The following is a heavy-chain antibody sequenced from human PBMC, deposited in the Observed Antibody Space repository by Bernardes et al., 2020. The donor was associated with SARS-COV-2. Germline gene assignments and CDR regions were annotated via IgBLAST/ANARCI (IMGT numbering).Heavy chain of an antibody. CDR1: GYTLTELS. V-gene: IGHV1-24*01. CDR2: FDPEDGET. D-gene: IGHD2-8*01. J-gene: IGHJ4*02. CDR3: ATYYAIQSKAPFDY. Sequence: ASVKVSCKVSGYTLTELSMHWVRQAPGKGLEWMGGFDPEDGETIYAQKFQGRVTMTEDTSTDTAYMELSSLRSEDTAVYYCATYYAIQSKAPFDYWGQGTLVTVSS.